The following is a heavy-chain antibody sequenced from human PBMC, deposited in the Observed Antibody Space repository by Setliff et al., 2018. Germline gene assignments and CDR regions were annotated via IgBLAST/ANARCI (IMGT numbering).Heavy chain of an antibody. V-gene: IGHV3-7*01. CDR2: IKADGTQE. Sequence: PGGSLRLSCEVSGLPFSSYWLSWVRQAPGQGLQWVANIKADGTQETYLDSVKGRFTISRDNVKNSVSLQLNSLGADDTGVYYCVKESIVTRYFDYWGQGTLVTVSS. D-gene: IGHD6-6*01. CDR1: GLPFSSYW. CDR3: VKESIVTRYFDY. J-gene: IGHJ4*02.